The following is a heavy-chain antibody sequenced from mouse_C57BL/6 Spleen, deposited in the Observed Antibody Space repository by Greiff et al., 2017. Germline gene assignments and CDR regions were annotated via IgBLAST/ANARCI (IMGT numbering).Heavy chain of an antibody. CDR3: SYYGSSYWYFDV. Sequence: QVQLQQSGPELVKPGASVKISCKASGYAFSSSWMNWVKQRPGKGLAWIGRMYPGDGDTNYNGKFKGKATLTADKSSSTAYMQLSSLTSEDSAVYFCSYYGSSYWYFDVWGTGTTVTVSS. CDR1: GYAFSSSW. J-gene: IGHJ1*03. CDR2: MYPGDGDT. V-gene: IGHV1-82*01. D-gene: IGHD1-1*01.